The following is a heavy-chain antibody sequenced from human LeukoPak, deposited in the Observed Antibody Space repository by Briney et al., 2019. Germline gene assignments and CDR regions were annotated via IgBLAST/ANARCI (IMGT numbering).Heavy chain of an antibody. CDR2: IYYSGST. V-gene: IGHV4-30-4*01. J-gene: IGHJ4*02. D-gene: IGHD6-13*01. CDR3: ARVDAAAGTFDY. CDR1: GGSISRGDYY. Sequence: SQTLSLTCTVSGGSISRGDYYWSWIRQPPGKGLEWIGYIYYSGSTCYNPSLKSRVTISVDTSKNQFSLKLSSVTAADTAVYYCARVDAAAGTFDYWGQGTLVTVSS.